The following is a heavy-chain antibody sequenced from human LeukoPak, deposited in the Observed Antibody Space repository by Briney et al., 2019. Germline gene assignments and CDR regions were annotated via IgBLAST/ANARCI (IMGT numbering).Heavy chain of an antibody. J-gene: IGHJ4*02. CDR2: IYYSGTT. CDR3: ARASRPGGDSSGYDFDY. CDR1: GGSISSSSYY. D-gene: IGHD3-22*01. V-gene: IGHV4-39*07. Sequence: SETLSLTCTVSGGSISSSSYYWGWIRQPPGKGLEWIASIYYSGTTYKNPSLKSRFTISLNMSTNKFSLKLSSVTAADTAVYYCARASRPGGDSSGYDFDYWGQGTLVTVSS.